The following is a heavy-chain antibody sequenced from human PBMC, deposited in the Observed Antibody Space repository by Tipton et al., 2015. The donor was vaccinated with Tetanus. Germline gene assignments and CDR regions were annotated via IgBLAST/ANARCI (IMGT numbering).Heavy chain of an antibody. CDR1: GGSVRSGSYS. J-gene: IGHJ4*02. Sequence: TLSLTCTVSGGSVRSGSYSWNWIRQPPGKGLEWLAYVSYSGRTNSNYFLKSRITVSQDTSKNQFSLRLTSVAAADTAVYYCARDERYGDYAYWGQGALVTVSS. D-gene: IGHD4-17*01. V-gene: IGHV4-61*01. CDR2: VSYSGRT. CDR3: ARDERYGDYAY.